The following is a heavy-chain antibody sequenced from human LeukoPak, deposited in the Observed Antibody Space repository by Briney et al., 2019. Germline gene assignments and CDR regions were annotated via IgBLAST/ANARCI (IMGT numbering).Heavy chain of an antibody. CDR3: AREGWELLVGACDL. Sequence: ASVKVSCKASGYTFTGYYIHWVRQAPGRGLEWMGWIFPKSGGTNYAQSFQGRVTMTRDTSISSAYLELSGLRSDDTAVYYCAREGWELLVGACDLWGQGTTVIVSS. CDR1: GYTFTGYY. V-gene: IGHV1-2*02. J-gene: IGHJ3*01. CDR2: IFPKSGGT. D-gene: IGHD1-26*01.